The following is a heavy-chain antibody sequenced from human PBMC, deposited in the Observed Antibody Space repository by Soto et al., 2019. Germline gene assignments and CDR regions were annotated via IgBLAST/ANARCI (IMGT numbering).Heavy chain of an antibody. CDR1: GDSVSSNSAA. CDR2: TYYKSKWHN. V-gene: IGHV6-1*01. Sequence: QVQLQQSGPGLVKPSQTLSLTCAISGDSVSSNSAAWNWIRQPPSIVLEWLGRTYYKSKWHNNYAVSVKSRITIHPDTSKNQFSLHLNSVTPEDTAVYYCARGDVNFDYWGQGTLVTVSS. CDR3: ARGDVNFDY. J-gene: IGHJ4*02. D-gene: IGHD3-16*01.